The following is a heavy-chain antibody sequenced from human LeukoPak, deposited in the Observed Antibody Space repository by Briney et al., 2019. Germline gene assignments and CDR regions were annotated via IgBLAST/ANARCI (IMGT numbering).Heavy chain of an antibody. CDR3: AKGVAGLDY. Sequence: PGGSLRLSCAASGFTFSSYAMSWVRQAPGKGLEWVSAISGSGGSTYYADSAKGRFTISRDNSKSTLYLQMNSLRDEDTAVYYCAKGVAGLDYWGQGTLVTVSS. J-gene: IGHJ4*02. D-gene: IGHD6-19*01. V-gene: IGHV3-23*01. CDR1: GFTFSSYA. CDR2: ISGSGGST.